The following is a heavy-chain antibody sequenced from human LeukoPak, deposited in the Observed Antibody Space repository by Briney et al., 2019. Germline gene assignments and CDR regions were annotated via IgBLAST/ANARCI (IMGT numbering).Heavy chain of an antibody. V-gene: IGHV3-66*01. Sequence: PGGSLRLSCAASGFTVSSTYMNWVRQAPGKGLEWVSVIYSGGSTYYADSVKGRFTISRDNSKNTLFLQMNSLRAEDTAVYYCARGTIGDYWGQGTLVTVSS. CDR3: ARGTIGDY. J-gene: IGHJ4*02. CDR1: GFTVSSTY. CDR2: IYSGGST. D-gene: IGHD3-3*01.